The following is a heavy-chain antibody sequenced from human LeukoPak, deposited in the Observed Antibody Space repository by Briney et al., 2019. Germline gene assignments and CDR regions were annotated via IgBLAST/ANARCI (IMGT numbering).Heavy chain of an antibody. D-gene: IGHD4-17*01. V-gene: IGHV3-48*03. Sequence: GGSLRLSCAAPGFTFSSYEINSVRQAPGKGLERVSHISSSGSTIYYADSVRGRFTISRDNAKNSLYLQMNSLRAEDRAVYYCARESGTRVTIGGIDYWGQGTLVTVSS. J-gene: IGHJ4*02. CDR3: ARESGTRVTIGGIDY. CDR2: ISSSGSTI. CDR1: GFTFSSYE.